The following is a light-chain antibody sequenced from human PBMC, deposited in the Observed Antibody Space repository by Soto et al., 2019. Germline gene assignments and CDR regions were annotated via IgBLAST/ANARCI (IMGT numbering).Light chain of an antibody. CDR1: QSVSSY. CDR3: QQRGNWPLT. Sequence: EIVLTQSPATLSLSPAERATLSCRASQSVSSYLAWYQQKPGQAPRLLIYDASNRATGIPARFSGSGSGTDFTLTISSLEPEDFAVYYCQQRGNWPLTFGGGTKVEIK. CDR2: DAS. V-gene: IGKV3-11*01. J-gene: IGKJ4*01.